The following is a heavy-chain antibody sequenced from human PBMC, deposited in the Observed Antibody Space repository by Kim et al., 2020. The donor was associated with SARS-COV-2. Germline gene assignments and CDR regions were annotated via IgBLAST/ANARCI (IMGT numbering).Heavy chain of an antibody. CDR1: GFTFSSYW. Sequence: GGSLRLSCAASGFTFSSYWMHWVRQAPGKGLVWVSRLNGDGSSTSYADSVKGRFTSSRDNAKNTLYLQMNRLRVEYTAVYYCASGPSREGHLNDYWGQGTLVTGSS. D-gene: IGHD2-2*01. J-gene: IGHJ4*02. CDR2: LNGDGSST. CDR3: ASGPSREGHLNDY. V-gene: IGHV3-74*01.